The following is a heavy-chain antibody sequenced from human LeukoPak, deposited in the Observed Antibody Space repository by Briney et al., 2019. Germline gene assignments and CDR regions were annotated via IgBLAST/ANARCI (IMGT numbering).Heavy chain of an antibody. Sequence: PSETLSLTCAVYGGSFSGYYWSWVRQPPGKGLEWIGEVNHSGSTNYNPSLKSRVTISVDTSKNQFSLRLSSVTAADTAVYYCARGGYCSGGSCYSGGYYFDYWGQGTLVTVSS. CDR3: ARGGYCSGGSCYSGGYYFDY. J-gene: IGHJ4*02. CDR2: VNHSGST. CDR1: GGSFSGYY. V-gene: IGHV4-34*01. D-gene: IGHD2-15*01.